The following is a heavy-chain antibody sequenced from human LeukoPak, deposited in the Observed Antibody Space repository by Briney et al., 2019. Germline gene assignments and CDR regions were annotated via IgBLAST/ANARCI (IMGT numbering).Heavy chain of an antibody. CDR3: GRGSIRGLVGYGMDV. J-gene: IGHJ6*02. CDR2: IWYDGSNK. D-gene: IGHD3-10*01. Sequence: GGSLRLSCVASGFTFSSYGMEWVRQAPGKGLEWVAVIWYDGSNKYYADSVKGRFTISRDTSKNTLYLQMNSLTAEETAVYYCGRGSIRGLVGYGMDVWGQGTTLTVSS. CDR1: GFTFSSYG. V-gene: IGHV3-33*01.